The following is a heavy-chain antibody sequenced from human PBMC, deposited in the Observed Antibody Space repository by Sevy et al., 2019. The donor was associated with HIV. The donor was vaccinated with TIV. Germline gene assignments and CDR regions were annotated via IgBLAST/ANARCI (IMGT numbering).Heavy chain of an antibody. J-gene: IGHJ5*02. D-gene: IGHD3-10*01. V-gene: IGHV3-11*01. CDR3: ARGEYFGELGNWFDP. Sequence: GGSLRLSCAASGFTFSDYYMSWIRQAPGKGLEWVSYISGSATFIHYADSLQGRCTISRDKAKNSLYLQMNSLRAEDTAVYYCARGEYFGELGNWFDPWGQGTLVTVSS. CDR1: GFTFSDYY. CDR2: ISGSATFI.